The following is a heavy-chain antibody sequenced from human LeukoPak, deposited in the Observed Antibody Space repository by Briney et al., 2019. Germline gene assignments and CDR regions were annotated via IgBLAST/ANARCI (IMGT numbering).Heavy chain of an antibody. CDR2: ISSGGSAI. CDR3: VSGYRNGVDF. CDR1: GFTFSSYE. Sequence: PGGSLRLSCAVSGFTFSSYEMNWVRQAPGKGLEWVSYISSGGSAIYYADSVRGRFTISRDNARNPLYLQMNSLRIEDTAVYYCVSGYRNGVDFWAQGILVTVSS. V-gene: IGHV3-48*03. J-gene: IGHJ4*02. D-gene: IGHD5-12*01.